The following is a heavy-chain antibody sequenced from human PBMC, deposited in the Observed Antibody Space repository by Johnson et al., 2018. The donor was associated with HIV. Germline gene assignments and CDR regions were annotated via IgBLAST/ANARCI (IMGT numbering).Heavy chain of an antibody. CDR2: IRYDGSNK. Sequence: QVQLVESGGGVVQPGGSLRLSCAASGFTFSSYGMHWVRQAPGKGLEWVAFIRYDGSNKYYADSVKARFSISRDNSKKTLYLQMNSLRAEDTALYYCAKETRDSRSAFDIWGQGTMVTVSS. V-gene: IGHV3-30*02. D-gene: IGHD3-22*01. CDR1: GFTFSSYG. CDR3: AKETRDSRSAFDI. J-gene: IGHJ3*02.